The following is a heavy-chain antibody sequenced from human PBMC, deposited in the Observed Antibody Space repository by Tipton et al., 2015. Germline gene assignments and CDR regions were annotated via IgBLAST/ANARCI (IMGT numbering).Heavy chain of an antibody. D-gene: IGHD3-3*01. Sequence: GSLRLSCAASGFTFSSYWMHWVRQAPGKGLVWVSRIYDYGRTTANAESVKGRFTISRDNARNTLYLQMNSLRAEDTAVYYCARSFGVVKYQTAMDVWGQGTTVTVSS. CDR3: ARSFGVVKYQTAMDV. CDR2: IYDYGRTT. J-gene: IGHJ6*02. V-gene: IGHV3-74*03. CDR1: GFTFSSYW.